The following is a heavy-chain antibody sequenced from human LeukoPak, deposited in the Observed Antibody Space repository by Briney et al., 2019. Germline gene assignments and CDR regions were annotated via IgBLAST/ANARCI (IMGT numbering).Heavy chain of an antibody. V-gene: IGHV3-48*01. CDR3: ARDQGGVGY. Sequence: GGSLRLSCAASGFTFSSYSMNWVRQAPGKGLEWVSYISSSSTIYYADSVKGRFTISRDNAKDSLYLQMNSLRAEDTAVYYCARDQGGVGYWGQGTLVTVSS. CDR2: ISSSSTI. J-gene: IGHJ4*02. D-gene: IGHD3-16*01. CDR1: GFTFSSYS.